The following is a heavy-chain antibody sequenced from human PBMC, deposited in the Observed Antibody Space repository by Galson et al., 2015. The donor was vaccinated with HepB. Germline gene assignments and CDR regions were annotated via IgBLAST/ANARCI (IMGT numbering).Heavy chain of an antibody. CDR2: ISGGSSYI. V-gene: IGHV3-21*01. Sequence: SLRLSCAASGFTFYSYTMNWVRQAPGKGLEWLASISGGSSYIYYRDSMKGRFTISRDNAKNSLYLQMTSLRAEDTAVYYCVRAAYSGTWYAPGDNWGQGTLVTVSS. D-gene: IGHD6-13*01. J-gene: IGHJ4*02. CDR1: GFTFYSYT. CDR3: VRAAYSGTWYAPGDN.